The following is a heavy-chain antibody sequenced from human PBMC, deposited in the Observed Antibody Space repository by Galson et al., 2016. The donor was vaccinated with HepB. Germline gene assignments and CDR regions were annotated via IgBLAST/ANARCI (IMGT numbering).Heavy chain of an antibody. J-gene: IGHJ4*02. CDR1: GYTFTSSY. V-gene: IGHV1-46*01. D-gene: IGHD3-10*01. CDR3: AKDHASGSAPWNYFAN. Sequence: SVKVSCKASGYTFTSSYIHWVRQAPGQGLEWMGIINHNGGDPSHAHKFPGRLTMTRDTSTSTVYMELRRLTPEDTAIYFCAKDHASGSAPWNYFANWGLGTPVTVSS. CDR2: INHNGGDP.